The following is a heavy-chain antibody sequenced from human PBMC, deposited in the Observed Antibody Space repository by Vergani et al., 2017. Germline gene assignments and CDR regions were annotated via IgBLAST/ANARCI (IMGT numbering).Heavy chain of an antibody. CDR2: VFHSGSA. V-gene: IGHV4-38-2*02. CDR1: GYSISRGYY. J-gene: IGHJ2*01. CDR3: ARSQGDYWYFDL. D-gene: IGHD2-21*01. Sequence: QVRLEESGPGLVKPSETLSLTCSVSGYSISRGYYWGWIRQPPGKGLEWIATVFHSGSAYHNPSLKSRVSVSLDTSKNRFSLNLTSVTATDTAVYYCARSQGDYWYFDLWGPGSLVTVSS.